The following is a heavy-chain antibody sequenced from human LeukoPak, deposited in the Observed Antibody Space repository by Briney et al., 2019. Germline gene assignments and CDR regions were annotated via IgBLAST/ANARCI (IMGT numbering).Heavy chain of an antibody. J-gene: IGHJ4*02. D-gene: IGHD6-13*01. Sequence: GGSLRLSCAASGFTFSSYAMSWVRQAPGKGLEWVSAISGSGGSTYYADSVKGRFTISRDNSKDTLYLQMNSLRAEDTAVYYCASNSSSWYWFDYWGQGTLVTVSS. CDR2: ISGSGGST. V-gene: IGHV3-23*01. CDR3: ASNSSSWYWFDY. CDR1: GFTFSSYA.